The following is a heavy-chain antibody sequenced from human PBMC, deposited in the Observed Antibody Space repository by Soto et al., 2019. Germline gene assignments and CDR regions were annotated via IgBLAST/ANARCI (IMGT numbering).Heavy chain of an antibody. Sequence: QVQLVQSGAEVKKPGSSVKVSCKASGGTFSSYAISWVRQAPGQGLEWMGGIIPIFGTANYAQKFQGRVTITADESTSTDYMELSSLRSEDTAVYYSARDRPDYYDSTGYYFFDYWGQGTLVTVSS. CDR1: GGTFSSYA. CDR3: ARDRPDYYDSTGYYFFDY. J-gene: IGHJ4*02. V-gene: IGHV1-69*12. D-gene: IGHD3-22*01. CDR2: IIPIFGTA.